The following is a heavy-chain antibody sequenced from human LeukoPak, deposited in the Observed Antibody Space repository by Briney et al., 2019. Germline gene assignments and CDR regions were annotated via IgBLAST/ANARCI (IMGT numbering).Heavy chain of an antibody. V-gene: IGHV1-69*04. CDR1: GGTFSSYT. D-gene: IGHD3-22*01. CDR2: IIPILGLA. J-gene: IGHJ4*02. Sequence: ASVKVSCKASGGTFSSYTISWVRQAPGQGLEWMGRIIPILGLANYAQKFQGRVTITADKSTSTAYMELSSLRSEDTAVYYCARDNSGGGYYYYWGQGTLVTVSS. CDR3: ARDNSGGGYYYY.